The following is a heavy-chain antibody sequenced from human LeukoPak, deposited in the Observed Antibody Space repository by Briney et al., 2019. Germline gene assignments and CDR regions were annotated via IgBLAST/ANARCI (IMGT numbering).Heavy chain of an antibody. CDR3: ARLSWIQLWSIDY. D-gene: IGHD5-18*01. V-gene: IGHV4-39*01. CDR1: GGSISSSSYY. Sequence: SETLSLTCTVSGGSISSSSYYWGWIRQPPGKGLEWIGSIYYSGSTYYNPSLKSRVTISVDTSKNQFSLKLSSVTAADTAVYYCARLSWIQLWSIDYWGQGTLVTVSS. CDR2: IYYSGST. J-gene: IGHJ4*02.